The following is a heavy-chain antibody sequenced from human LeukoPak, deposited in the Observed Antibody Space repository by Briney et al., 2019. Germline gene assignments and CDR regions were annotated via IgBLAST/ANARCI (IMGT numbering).Heavy chain of an antibody. V-gene: IGHV3-23*01. J-gene: IGHJ4*02. CDR1: GFTLSSYA. D-gene: IGHD2-2*02. Sequence: PGGSLRLSCAASGFTLSSYAMSWVRQAPGKGLEWVSGISGSGGSTYYADSVKGRFTISRDNSKNTLYLQMNSLRAEDTAVYYCAYCSSSSCYRCDYWGQGTLVTVSS. CDR2: ISGSGGST. CDR3: AYCSSSSCYRCDY.